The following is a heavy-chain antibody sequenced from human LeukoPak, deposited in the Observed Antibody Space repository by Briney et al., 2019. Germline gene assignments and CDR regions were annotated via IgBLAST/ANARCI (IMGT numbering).Heavy chain of an antibody. J-gene: IGHJ4*02. Sequence: SETLSLTCTVSGGSISSGDFYWSSIRQHPGNGLEWIGYIYYSGTTYYSPSLKSRVTISLDTTKNQFSLKLSSVTAADTAVYYCARALGTGWSQKDWGQGTLVTVSS. D-gene: IGHD6-19*01. CDR2: IYYSGTT. V-gene: IGHV4-31*03. CDR1: GGSISSGDFY. CDR3: ARALGTGWSQKD.